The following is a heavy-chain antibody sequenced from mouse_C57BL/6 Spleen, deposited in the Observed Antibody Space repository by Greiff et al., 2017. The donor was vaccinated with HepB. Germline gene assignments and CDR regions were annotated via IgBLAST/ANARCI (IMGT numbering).Heavy chain of an antibody. CDR3: ARWNGNWRYFDV. D-gene: IGHD2-1*01. Sequence: VQLQQSGPELVKPGASVKMSCKASGYTFTDYNMHWVKQSHGKSLEWIGYINPNNGGTSYNQKFKGKATLTVNKSSSTAYMELRSLTSEDSAVYYCARWNGNWRYFDVWGTGTTVTVSS. CDR2: INPNNGGT. CDR1: GYTFTDYN. V-gene: IGHV1-22*01. J-gene: IGHJ1*03.